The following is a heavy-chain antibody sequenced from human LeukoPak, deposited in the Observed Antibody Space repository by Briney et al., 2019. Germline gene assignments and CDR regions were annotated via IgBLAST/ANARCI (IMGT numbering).Heavy chain of an antibody. CDR2: MYSGGST. V-gene: IGHV3-66*01. J-gene: IGHJ6*02. CDR3: AREQVVVGRGYYGMDV. D-gene: IGHD2-2*01. Sequence: GGTLRLSCAASGFTVSSNYMNWVRQAPGKGLEWVSVMYSGGSTFYGDSVKGRFTISRDNSMNTLYLQMNSLRVDDTAVYYCAREQVVVGRGYYGMDVWGQGTTVTVSS. CDR1: GFTVSSNY.